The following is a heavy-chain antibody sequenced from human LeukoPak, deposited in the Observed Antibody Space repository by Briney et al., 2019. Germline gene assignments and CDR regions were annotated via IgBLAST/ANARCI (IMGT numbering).Heavy chain of an antibody. CDR2: ISGSGGST. CDR1: GFTFSSYE. Sequence: GGSLRLSCAASGFTFSSYEMNWVRQAPGKGLEWVSAISGSGGSTYYADSVKGRFTISRDNAKNSLYLQMNSLRTEDTAVYYCARGYGDPLDYYYYMDVWGNGTTVTVSS. D-gene: IGHD4-17*01. CDR3: ARGYGDPLDYYYYMDV. J-gene: IGHJ6*03. V-gene: IGHV3-48*03.